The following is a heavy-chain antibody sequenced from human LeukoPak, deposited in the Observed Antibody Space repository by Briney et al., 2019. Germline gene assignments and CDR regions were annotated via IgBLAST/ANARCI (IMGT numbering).Heavy chain of an antibody. J-gene: IGHJ5*02. D-gene: IGHD6-19*01. CDR3: ARGVGIAVAGRNWFDP. CDR1: GGTFSSYA. Sequence: SVKVSCQASGGTFSSYAISWVRQAPGQGLEWMGGIIPIFGTANYAQKFQGRVTITADESTSTAYMELSRLRSEDTAVYYCARGVGIAVAGRNWFDPWGQGTLVTVSS. V-gene: IGHV1-69*01. CDR2: IIPIFGTA.